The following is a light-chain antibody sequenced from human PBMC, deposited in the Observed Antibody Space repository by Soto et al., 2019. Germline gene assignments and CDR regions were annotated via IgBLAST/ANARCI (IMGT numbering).Light chain of an antibody. CDR2: AAS. J-gene: IGKJ1*01. Sequence: VVAMTQSPSLLSASTGDRVTTSCRMSQGISSYLSWYQQKPGTAPNLLIYAASSLQSGVPSRFSGSGSGTDFTLTISSLQPEDCAPYYCLQDYNYPPTFGQGTKVDIK. CDR3: LQDYNYPPT. CDR1: QGISSY. V-gene: IGKV1D-8*03.